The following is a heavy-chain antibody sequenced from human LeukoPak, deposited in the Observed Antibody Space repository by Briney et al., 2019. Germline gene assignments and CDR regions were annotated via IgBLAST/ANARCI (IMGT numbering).Heavy chain of an antibody. CDR3: ARGSSFDY. Sequence: SETLSLTCTVSGGSISSSSYYWGWIRQPPGKGLEWIGSIYYSGSTYYNPSLKSRVTISVDTSKNQFSLKLSSVTAADTAVYYCARGSSFDYWGQGTLVTVSS. D-gene: IGHD6-6*01. V-gene: IGHV4-39*07. J-gene: IGHJ4*02. CDR1: GGSISSSSYY. CDR2: IYYSGST.